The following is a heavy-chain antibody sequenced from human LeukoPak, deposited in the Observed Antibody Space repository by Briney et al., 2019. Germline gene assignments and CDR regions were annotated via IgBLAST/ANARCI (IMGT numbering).Heavy chain of an antibody. CDR3: ARGSGFLEWLRPHGMDV. V-gene: IGHV4-39*07. CDR1: GGSISSSSYY. Sequence: ASETLSLTCTVSGGSISSSSYYWGWIRQPAGKGLEWIGSISYSGSTYYNPSLKSRVTISVDTSKNQFSLKLSSVTAADTAVYYCARGSGFLEWLRPHGMDVWGQGTTVTVSS. J-gene: IGHJ6*02. D-gene: IGHD3-3*01. CDR2: ISYSGST.